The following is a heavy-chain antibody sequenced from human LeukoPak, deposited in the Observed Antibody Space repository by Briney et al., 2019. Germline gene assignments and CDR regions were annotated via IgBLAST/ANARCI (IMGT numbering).Heavy chain of an antibody. CDR2: IYYSGST. Sequence: PSETLSLTCTVSGYSISSGYYWDWIRQPPGKGLEWIGNIYYSGSTYYNPSLKSRVTISVDTSKNQFSLKLSSVTAADTAVYYCARHVEIAVAGPIDYWGQGTLVTVSS. CDR1: GYSISSGYY. CDR3: ARHVEIAVAGPIDY. J-gene: IGHJ4*02. D-gene: IGHD6-19*01. V-gene: IGHV4-38-2*02.